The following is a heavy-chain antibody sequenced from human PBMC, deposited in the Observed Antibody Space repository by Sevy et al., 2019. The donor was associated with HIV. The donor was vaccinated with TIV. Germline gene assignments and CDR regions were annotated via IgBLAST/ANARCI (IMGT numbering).Heavy chain of an antibody. Sequence: GGSLRLSCAASGFTFSNYAMHWVRQAPGKGLEWVAVISYDGSNKYYADSVRGRFTISRDSSKNTLYLQMNSLRPEDTAVYYCARDLEVYGGWEQTSQGMDGWGQGTTVTVSS. CDR1: GFTFSNYA. J-gene: IGHJ6*02. V-gene: IGHV3-30-3*01. CDR2: ISYDGSNK. D-gene: IGHD1-26*01. CDR3: ARDLEVYGGWEQTSQGMDG.